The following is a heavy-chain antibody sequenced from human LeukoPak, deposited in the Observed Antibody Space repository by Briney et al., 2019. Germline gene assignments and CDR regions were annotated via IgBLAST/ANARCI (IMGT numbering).Heavy chain of an antibody. CDR1: GYFINSNYY. D-gene: IGHD5-24*01. V-gene: IGHV4-38-2*02. J-gene: IGHJ4*02. Sequence: SETLSLTCTVSGYFINSNYYWGWIRQPPGKGLEWIATISHSGSTYYNPSLKSRVTISVETSKSQFSLKLSSVTAADTAVYYCARINTIMATFDYWGQGTLGTVSS. CDR2: ISHSGST. CDR3: ARINTIMATFDY.